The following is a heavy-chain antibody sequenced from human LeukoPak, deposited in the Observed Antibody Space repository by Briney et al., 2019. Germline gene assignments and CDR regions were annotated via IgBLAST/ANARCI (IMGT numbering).Heavy chain of an antibody. Sequence: EPSETLSLTCTVSGGSISSYYWSWIRQPPGKGLEWIGYIYYSGSTNYNPSLKSRVTISVDTSKNQFSLKLSSVTAADTAVYYCARVSRDGYNLDYWGQGTLVTVSS. V-gene: IGHV4-59*08. CDR3: ARVSRDGYNLDY. CDR2: IYYSGST. J-gene: IGHJ4*02. D-gene: IGHD5-24*01. CDR1: GGSISSYY.